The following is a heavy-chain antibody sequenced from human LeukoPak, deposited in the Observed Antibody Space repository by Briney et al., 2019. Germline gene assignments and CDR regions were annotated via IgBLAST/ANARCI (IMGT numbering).Heavy chain of an antibody. D-gene: IGHD4-17*01. J-gene: IGHJ4*02. CDR2: INQEGSEK. CDR3: AMGDDYDDYFDY. CDR1: GFTFSHYW. Sequence: GGSLRLSCAASGFTFSHYWMTWVRQAPGKGLEWVANINQEGSEKYYVDSVKGRFSISRDNAKNSVYLQMNSLRAEDTAVYYCAMGDDYDDYFDYWGQGTLVTVSS. V-gene: IGHV3-7*01.